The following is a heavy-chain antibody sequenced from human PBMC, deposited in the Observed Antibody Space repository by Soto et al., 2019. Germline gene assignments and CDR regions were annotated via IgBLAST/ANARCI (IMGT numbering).Heavy chain of an antibody. V-gene: IGHV3-64*01. J-gene: IGHJ4*02. CDR3: ARSGWAVAVVWAFDY. Sequence: EVQLVESGGGLVQPGGSLRLSCAASGFTFSSYAMHWVRQAPGKGLEYVSAISSNGGSTYYANSVKGRFTISRDNSKNTLDLQMGSLRAEDMAVYYCARSGWAVAVVWAFDYWGQGTLVTVSS. CDR2: ISSNGGST. CDR1: GFTFSSYA. D-gene: IGHD6-19*01.